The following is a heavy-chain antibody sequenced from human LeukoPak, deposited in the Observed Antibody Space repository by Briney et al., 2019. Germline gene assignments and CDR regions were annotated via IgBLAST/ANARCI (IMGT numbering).Heavy chain of an antibody. Sequence: SETLSLTCTVSGGSISNYYWSWIRQPPGKGLEWIGGINHSGGTNYNPSLKSRVAISVDTSRNQFSLRLSSVTAADTAVYYCARGQRITMTDWGQGTLVTVSS. J-gene: IGHJ4*02. CDR2: INHSGGT. V-gene: IGHV4-34*01. CDR1: GGSISNYY. D-gene: IGHD3-22*01. CDR3: ARGQRITMTD.